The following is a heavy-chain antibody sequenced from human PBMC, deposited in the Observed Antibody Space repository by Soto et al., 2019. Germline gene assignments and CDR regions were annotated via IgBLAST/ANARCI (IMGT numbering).Heavy chain of an antibody. D-gene: IGHD2-15*01. CDR1: GDSFSSYY. CDR3: ARGHLGITTTGTWYDFDY. J-gene: IGHJ4*02. CDR2: IYYSGRT. Sequence: QVQLQESGPRLVKPSETLSLTCTVSGDSFSSYYWTWIRQPPGKGLEYIGYIYYSGRTYYNPSLKSRVTISVDTSKNQFSLKLSSVTAADTAVYYCARGHLGITTTGTWYDFDYWGQGTLVTVSS. V-gene: IGHV4-59*01.